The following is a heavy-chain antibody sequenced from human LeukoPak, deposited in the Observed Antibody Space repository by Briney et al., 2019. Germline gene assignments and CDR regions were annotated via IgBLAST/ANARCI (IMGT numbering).Heavy chain of an antibody. CDR2: IYYSGST. D-gene: IGHD3-22*01. J-gene: IGHJ4*02. V-gene: IGHV4-39*07. Sequence: PSETLSLTCTVSGGSISSSSYYWGWIRQPPGKGLEWIGSIYYSGSTYYNPSLKSRVTISVDTSKNQFSLKLSSVTAADTAVYYCARFSSGSLDYWGQGTLVTVSS. CDR3: ARFSSGSLDY. CDR1: GGSISSSSYY.